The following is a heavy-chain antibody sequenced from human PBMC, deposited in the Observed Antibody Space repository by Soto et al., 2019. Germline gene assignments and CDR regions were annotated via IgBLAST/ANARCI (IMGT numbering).Heavy chain of an antibody. V-gene: IGHV5-10-1*01. J-gene: IGHJ6*02. CDR1: GYSFTSYW. D-gene: IGHD3-3*01. CDR2: IDPSDSYT. CDR3: ARHEAIYRAPIYYYYYGMDV. Sequence: GESLKISCKGSGYSFTSYWISWVRQMSGKGLEWMGRIDPSDSYTNYSPSFQGHVTISADKSISTAYLQWSSLKASDTAMYYCARHEAIYRAPIYYYYYGMDVWGQGTTVTVSS.